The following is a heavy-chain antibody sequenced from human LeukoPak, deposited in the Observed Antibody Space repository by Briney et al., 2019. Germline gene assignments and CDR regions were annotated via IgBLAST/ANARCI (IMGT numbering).Heavy chain of an antibody. J-gene: IGHJ4*02. CDR1: GGSISSYY. CDR3: ARGFEYSSSSEEPVLDY. CDR2: IYTSGST. V-gene: IGHV4-4*07. Sequence: PSETLSLTCTVSGGSISSYYWSWIWQPAGKGLEWIGRIYTSGSTNYNPSLKSRVTMSVDTSKNQFSLKLSSVTAADTAVYYCARGFEYSSSSEEPVLDYWGQGTLVTVSS. D-gene: IGHD6-6*01.